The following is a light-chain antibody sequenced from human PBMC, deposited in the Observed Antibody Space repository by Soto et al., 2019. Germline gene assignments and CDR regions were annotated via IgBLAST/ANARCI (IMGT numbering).Light chain of an antibody. Sequence: DIQMTQSPSSVSASVGDRVTITCRASQDISSWLAWYQQKPGKAPKLLIYSASSLQSGVPSRFSGSGSGTDFYLTICRLQPEDAATYYCQQANSFPITVGQGTRLEMK. J-gene: IGKJ5*01. V-gene: IGKV1-12*01. CDR2: SAS. CDR3: QQANSFPIT. CDR1: QDISSW.